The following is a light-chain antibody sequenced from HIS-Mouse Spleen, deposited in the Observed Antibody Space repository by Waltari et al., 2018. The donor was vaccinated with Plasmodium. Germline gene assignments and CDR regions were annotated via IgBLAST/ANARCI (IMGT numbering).Light chain of an antibody. CDR2: EAS. J-gene: IGKJ4*01. CDR1: QSVSSY. CDR3: QQRSNWPRVLT. V-gene: IGKV3-11*01. Sequence: EIVLTQSPATLSLSPGERATLSCRASQSVSSYLAWYQQKPGQAPRLLIYEASTRATGIPARFSGSGSGTDFTLTISSLEPEDFAVYYCQQRSNWPRVLTFGGGTKVEIK.